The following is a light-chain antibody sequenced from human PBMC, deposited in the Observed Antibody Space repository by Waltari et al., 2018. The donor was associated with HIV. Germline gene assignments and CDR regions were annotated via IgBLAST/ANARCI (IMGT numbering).Light chain of an antibody. V-gene: IGKV3-15*01. CDR1: QSVTKN. CDR2: GAS. CDR3: QQYHNYWT. J-gene: IGKJ1*01. Sequence: EVVLTHSPATVSVSPGGRVILSCRASQSVTKNLAWYQQKPGQAPRLVICGASTRAAGVPARFTGMGSGTQFTLTISSLQSEDFAIYYCQQYHNYWTFGQGSK.